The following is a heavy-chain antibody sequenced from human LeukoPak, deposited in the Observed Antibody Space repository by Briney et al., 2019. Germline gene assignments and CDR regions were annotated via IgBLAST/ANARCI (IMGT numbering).Heavy chain of an antibody. CDR3: ARFGVDYDMDV. J-gene: IGHJ6*02. Sequence: SETLSLTCTVAGGSISSTSDYWGWIRQPPGKGLEWIGQIHYSGRPDYNPSLKSRVTISVDTSKNQLSLKVTSVTGADTAVYYCARFGVDYDMDVWGQGTTVTVSS. CDR1: GGSISSTSDY. CDR2: IHYSGRP. V-gene: IGHV4-61*05. D-gene: IGHD3-16*01.